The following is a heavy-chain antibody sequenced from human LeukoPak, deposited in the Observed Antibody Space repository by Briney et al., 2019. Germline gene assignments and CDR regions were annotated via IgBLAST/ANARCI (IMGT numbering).Heavy chain of an antibody. CDR3: ARDFNGANSFDS. Sequence: SETLSLTCTVSGGSISNYHWNWIRQPPGKGLEWIAYIYYSGSTNYNPSLKSRVTISVDTSKNQFSLKLGSVTAADTAVYYCARDFNGANSFDSWGQGTLVTVSS. V-gene: IGHV4-59*01. J-gene: IGHJ4*02. CDR1: GGSISNYH. D-gene: IGHD4/OR15-4a*01. CDR2: IYYSGST.